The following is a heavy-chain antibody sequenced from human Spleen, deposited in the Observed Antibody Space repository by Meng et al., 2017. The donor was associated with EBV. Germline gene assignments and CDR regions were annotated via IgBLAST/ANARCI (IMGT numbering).Heavy chain of an antibody. V-gene: IGHV4-39*06. D-gene: IGHD1-1*01. J-gene: IGHJ2*01. CDR1: GGSISSSSYY. CDR3: ARRGTKYFDL. CDR2: IYYSGST. Sequence: LEFQGSGPGRVKPSEPLSLPCTVSGGSISSSSYYWGWIRQPPGKGLEWIGSIYYSGSTYYNPSLKSRVTISVDTSKNQFTLKLSSVTAADTAVYYCARRGTKYFDLWGRGTLVTVSS.